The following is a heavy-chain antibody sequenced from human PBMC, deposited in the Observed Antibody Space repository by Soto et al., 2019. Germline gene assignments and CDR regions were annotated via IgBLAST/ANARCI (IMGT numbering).Heavy chain of an antibody. CDR1: GYNFANYW. V-gene: IGHV5-51*01. CDR3: ARDCSGGSCYPGMDV. CDR2: IFPGDSDT. Sequence: GESLKISCKGSGYNFANYWIGWVRQMPGKGLEWMGMIFPGDSDTKNSPSLQGQITMSVDKSDSSAYLQINSLRAEDTAVYFCARDCSGGSCYPGMDVWGQGTTVTVSS. J-gene: IGHJ6*02. D-gene: IGHD2-15*01.